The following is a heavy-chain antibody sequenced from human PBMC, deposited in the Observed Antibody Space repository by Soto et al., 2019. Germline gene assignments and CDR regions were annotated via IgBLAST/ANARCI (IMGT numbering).Heavy chain of an antibody. CDR3: ATYVVVPAAILDSDAFDI. Sequence: SVNVSCKASGGTFSSYAISWVRQAPGQGLEWMGGIIPIFGTANYAQKFQGRVTITADKSTSTAYMELSSLRSEDTAVYYCATYVVVPAAILDSDAFDIWGQGTMVTVSS. D-gene: IGHD2-2*02. CDR2: IIPIFGTA. J-gene: IGHJ3*02. V-gene: IGHV1-69*06. CDR1: GGTFSSYA.